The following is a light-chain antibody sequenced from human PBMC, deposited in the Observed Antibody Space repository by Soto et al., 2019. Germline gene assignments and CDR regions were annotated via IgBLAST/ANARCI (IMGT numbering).Light chain of an antibody. CDR3: QQLNGYPPYT. Sequence: DIQLTQSPSFLSASVGDRVTITCRASQGISSYLAWYQQKPGKAPKLLIYAASTLQSGVPSRFSGSGSGTDFSLTISSLQPEDFATYYRQQLNGYPPYTFGQGTKLEIK. CDR2: AAS. V-gene: IGKV1-9*01. J-gene: IGKJ2*01. CDR1: QGISSY.